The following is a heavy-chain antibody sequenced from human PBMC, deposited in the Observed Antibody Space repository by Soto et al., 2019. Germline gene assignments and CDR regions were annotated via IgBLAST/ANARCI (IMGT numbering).Heavy chain of an antibody. CDR2: ISGSGGST. D-gene: IGHD3-22*01. V-gene: IGHV3-23*01. J-gene: IGHJ4*02. Sequence: GGSLRLSCAASGFTFSSYAMSWVRQAPGKGLEWVPAISGSGGSTYYADSVKGRFTISRDNSKNTLYLQMNSLRAEDTAVYYCAKDLSLMIVPTFDYWGQGTLVTVSS. CDR3: AKDLSLMIVPTFDY. CDR1: GFTFSSYA.